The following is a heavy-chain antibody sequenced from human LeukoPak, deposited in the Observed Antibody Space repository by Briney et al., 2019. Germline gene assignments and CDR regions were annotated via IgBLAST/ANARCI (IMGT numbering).Heavy chain of an antibody. CDR3: ARTSRELLYYYYYGMDV. CDR1: GFTFSSYE. V-gene: IGHV3-48*03. CDR2: ISSSGSTI. Sequence: QPGGSLRLSCAASGFTFSSYEMNWVRQAPGKGLEWVSYISSSGSTIYYADSVKGRFTISRDNAKNSLYLQMNSLRAEDTAVYYCARTSRELLYYYYYGMDVWGQGTTVTVSS. J-gene: IGHJ6*02. D-gene: IGHD1-26*01.